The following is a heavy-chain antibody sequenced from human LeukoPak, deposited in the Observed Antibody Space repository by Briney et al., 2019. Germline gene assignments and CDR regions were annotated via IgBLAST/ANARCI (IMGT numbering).Heavy chain of an antibody. CDR2: IKQDGSEK. J-gene: IGHJ3*02. Sequence: GGSLRLSCAASGFTFSSYWMSWVRQAPGKGLEWVANIKQDGSEKYYVDSVKGRFTISRDNAKNSLYLQMNSLRAEDTAVYYCARDKTGGAHDAFDIWGQGTMVTVSS. CDR3: ARDKTGGAHDAFDI. CDR1: GFTFSSYW. V-gene: IGHV3-7*01. D-gene: IGHD7-27*01.